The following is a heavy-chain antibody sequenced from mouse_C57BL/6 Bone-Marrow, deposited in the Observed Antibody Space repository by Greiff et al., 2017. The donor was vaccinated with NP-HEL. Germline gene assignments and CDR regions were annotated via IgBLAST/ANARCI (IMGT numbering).Heavy chain of an antibody. CDR1: GYAFTNYL. CDR3: ARGTGTLDY. V-gene: IGHV1-54*01. D-gene: IGHD4-1*01. CDR2: INPGSGGT. Sequence: QVQLQQSGAELVRPGTSVKVSCKASGYAFTNYLIEWVKQRPGQGLEWIGVINPGSGGTNYNEKFKGKATLTADKSSSTAYMQLSSLTSVDSAVYFCARGTGTLDYWGQGTTLTVSS. J-gene: IGHJ2*01.